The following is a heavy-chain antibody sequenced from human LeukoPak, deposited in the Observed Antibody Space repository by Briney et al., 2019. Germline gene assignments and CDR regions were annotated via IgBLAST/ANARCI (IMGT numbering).Heavy chain of an antibody. CDR2: ISYDGSNK. CDR3: ARSYQGGSDY. V-gene: IGHV3-30*01. D-gene: IGHD1-26*01. Sequence: GRSLRLSCAASGFTFSSYAMHWVRQAPGKGLKWVAVISYDGSNKYYADSVKGRFTISRDNSKNTLYLQMNSLRAEDTAVYYCARSYQGGSDYWGQGTLVTVSS. J-gene: IGHJ4*02. CDR1: GFTFSSYA.